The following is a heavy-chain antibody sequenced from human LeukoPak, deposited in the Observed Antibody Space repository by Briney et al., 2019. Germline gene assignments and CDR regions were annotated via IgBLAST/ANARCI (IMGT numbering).Heavy chain of an antibody. CDR1: GGSISSYY. CDR3: ARGGYDTSGYSVYYFDY. D-gene: IGHD3-22*01. J-gene: IGHJ4*02. CDR2: IFYSGSN. V-gene: IGHV4-59*12. Sequence: SETLSLTCTVSGGSISSYYWSWIRQPPGKGLEWIGYIFYSGSNNYNPSLKSRVTISVDTSKNQFSLKLSSVTAADTAVYYCARGGYDTSGYSVYYFDYWGQGTLVTVSS.